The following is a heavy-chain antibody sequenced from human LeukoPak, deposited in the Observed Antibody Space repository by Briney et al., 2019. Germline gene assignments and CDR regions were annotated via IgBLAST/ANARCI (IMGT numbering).Heavy chain of an antibody. CDR2: INHSGST. Sequence: PSETLSLTCAVYGESFSDYYWSWIRQPPGKGLEWIGEINHSGSTNYNPSLKSRVTISIDTSKKQFSLKLSSVTAADTAVYYCARLRWLHQTYYFDYWGQGTLVTVSS. V-gene: IGHV4-34*01. D-gene: IGHD5-24*01. CDR3: ARLRWLHQTYYFDY. CDR1: GESFSDYY. J-gene: IGHJ4*02.